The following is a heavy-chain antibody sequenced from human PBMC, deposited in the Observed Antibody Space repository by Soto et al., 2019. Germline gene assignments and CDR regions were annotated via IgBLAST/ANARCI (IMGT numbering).Heavy chain of an antibody. CDR1: GYTFTSYW. D-gene: IGHD2-15*01. CDR2: IDPTDSYT. CDR3: ARGGPQVVHNWVDP. J-gene: IGHJ5*02. Sequence: PGESLKISCKCSGYTFTSYWINLVRQMPGKGLEWMGRIDPTDSYTNYNPSFQGHVTISADKSLSTAYLQWNSLRASDTATYYCARGGPQVVHNWVDPWGQGTLVTVS. V-gene: IGHV5-10-1*01.